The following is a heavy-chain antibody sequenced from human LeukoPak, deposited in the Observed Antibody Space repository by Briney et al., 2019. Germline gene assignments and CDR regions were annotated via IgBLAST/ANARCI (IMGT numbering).Heavy chain of an antibody. Sequence: PSETLSLTCAVYGGSFSGYYWSWIRQPPGKGLEWIGEINHSGSTNYNPSLKSRVTISVDTSKNQFSLRLSSVTAADTAVYYCARLPKPPYYYDSSGYYQLYFQHWGQGTLVTVSS. CDR2: INHSGST. CDR1: GGSFSGYY. J-gene: IGHJ1*01. V-gene: IGHV4-34*01. D-gene: IGHD3-22*01. CDR3: ARLPKPPYYYDSSGYYQLYFQH.